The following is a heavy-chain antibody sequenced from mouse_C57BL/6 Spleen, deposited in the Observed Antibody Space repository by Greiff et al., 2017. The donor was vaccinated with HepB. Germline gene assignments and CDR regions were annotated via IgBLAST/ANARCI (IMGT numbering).Heavy chain of an antibody. CDR1: GFNIKNTY. J-gene: IGHJ3*01. CDR3: ARSEDGSSPFAY. D-gene: IGHD1-1*01. Sequence: EVQRVESVAELVRPGASVKLSCTASGFNIKNTYMHWVKQRPEQGLEWIGRIDPANGNTKYAPKFQGKATITADTSSNTAYLQLSSLTSEDTAIYYCARSEDGSSPFAYWGQGTLVTVSA. CDR2: IDPANGNT. V-gene: IGHV14-3*01.